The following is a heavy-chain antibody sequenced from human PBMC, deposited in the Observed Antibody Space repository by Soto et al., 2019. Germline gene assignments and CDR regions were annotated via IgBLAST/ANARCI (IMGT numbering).Heavy chain of an antibody. CDR2: INHSGST. Sequence: TSQTLSLTCAVEGGSFSGYYWSWIRQPPGKGLEWIGEINHSGSTNYNPSLKSRVTISVDTSKNQFSLKLSSVTAADTAVYYCAKRSGRGYSYGYPDYWGQGTLVTVS. V-gene: IGHV4-34*01. J-gene: IGHJ4*02. CDR3: AKRSGRGYSYGYPDY. D-gene: IGHD5-18*01. CDR1: GGSFSGYY.